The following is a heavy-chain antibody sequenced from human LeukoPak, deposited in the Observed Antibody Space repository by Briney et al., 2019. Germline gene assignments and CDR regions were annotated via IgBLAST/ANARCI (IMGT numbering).Heavy chain of an antibody. Sequence: IPSETLSLTCTVSGGSISSGSYYWGWIRQPPGKGLEWIGSIYHSGSTYYNPSLKSRVTISVDTSKNQFSLKLSSVTAADTAVYYCARQPLIVGATIRLSNFDYWGQGTLVTVSS. CDR2: IYHSGST. J-gene: IGHJ4*02. D-gene: IGHD1-26*01. CDR1: GGSISSGSYY. CDR3: ARQPLIVGATIRLSNFDY. V-gene: IGHV4-39*01.